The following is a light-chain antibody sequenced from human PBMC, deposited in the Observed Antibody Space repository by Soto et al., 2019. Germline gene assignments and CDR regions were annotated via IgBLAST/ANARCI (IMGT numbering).Light chain of an antibody. CDR2: GSS. J-gene: IGKJ4*01. Sequence: ETVMTQSPATLSVSPGERATLSCRASQSVTTNLAWYQQKPGQAPRLLIYGSSTRATGTPARFSGSGSGTEFTLTISSLQSEDFAVYYCQQYFDWPPLTFGGGTKVDIK. CDR1: QSVTTN. V-gene: IGKV3-15*01. CDR3: QQYFDWPPLT.